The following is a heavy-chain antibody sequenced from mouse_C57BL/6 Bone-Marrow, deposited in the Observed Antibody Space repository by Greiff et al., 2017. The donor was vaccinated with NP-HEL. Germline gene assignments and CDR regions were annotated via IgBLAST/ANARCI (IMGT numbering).Heavy chain of an antibody. CDR3: TGYDGVDY. D-gene: IGHD2-2*01. CDR2: IDPENGDT. V-gene: IGHV14-4*01. J-gene: IGHJ2*01. Sequence: DVQLQESGAELVRPGASVKLSCTASGFNIKDDYMHWVKQRPEQGLEWIGWIDPENGDTEYASKFQGKATITADTSSNTAYLQLSSLTSEDTAVYYCTGYDGVDYWGQGTTLTVSS. CDR1: GFNIKDDY.